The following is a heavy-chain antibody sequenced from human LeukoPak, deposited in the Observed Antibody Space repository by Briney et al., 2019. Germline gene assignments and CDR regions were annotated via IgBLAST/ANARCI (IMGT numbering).Heavy chain of an antibody. J-gene: IGHJ5*02. CDR2: IYYSGST. D-gene: IGHD3-9*01. V-gene: IGHV4-59*01. CDR1: GGSISGYY. CDR3: ARSYDILTGYYDLDP. Sequence: SETLSLTCTVSGGSISGYYWNWIRQPPGKGLEWIGYIYYSGSTNYNPSLKSRVTISVDTSKNQFSLKLTSVTAADTAVYYCARSYDILTGYYDLDPWGQGTLVNVSS.